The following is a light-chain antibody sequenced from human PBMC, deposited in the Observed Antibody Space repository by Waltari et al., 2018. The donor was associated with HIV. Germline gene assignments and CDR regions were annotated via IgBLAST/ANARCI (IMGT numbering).Light chain of an antibody. V-gene: IGLV1-40*01. CDR3: QSFDRSLSGSI. CDR2: DKS. Sequence: QPVLTQPPTVSGAPGQRVPISCPGNSSHLGSNYDVYWYQQVPGTAPKLLLYDKSNRPSGVPDRFSGSRSGTSASLAITGLQADDEADYYCQSFDRSLSGSIFGGGTSLTVL. J-gene: IGLJ2*01. CDR1: SSHLGSNYD.